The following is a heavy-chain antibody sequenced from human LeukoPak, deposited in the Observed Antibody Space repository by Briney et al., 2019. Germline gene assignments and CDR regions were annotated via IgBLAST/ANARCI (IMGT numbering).Heavy chain of an antibody. Sequence: GRSLRLSCAASGFTFSSYGMHWVRQAPGKGLEWVAVISYDGSHKYSADSVKGRFTISRDNSKNTLYLQMNSVRAEDTAVYYCARDLSVLEPAYYFDYWGQGTLVTVSS. D-gene: IGHD1-1*01. CDR1: GFTFSSYG. V-gene: IGHV3-30*03. CDR2: ISYDGSHK. CDR3: ARDLSVLEPAYYFDY. J-gene: IGHJ4*02.